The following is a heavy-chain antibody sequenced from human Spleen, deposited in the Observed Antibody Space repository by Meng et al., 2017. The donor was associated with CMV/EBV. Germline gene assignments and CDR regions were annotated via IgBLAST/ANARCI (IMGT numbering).Heavy chain of an antibody. V-gene: IGHV3-33*06. Sequence: TFSSVGMHWFRQAPGRGLDWVAFTWYDVNNKYYADSVKGRFTISRDNSKNTLYLQMNSLRAEDTAVYYCAKTLGPDYDRSGYYPPGDSWGQGTLVTVSS. CDR3: AKTLGPDYDRSGYYPPGDS. CDR1: TFSSVG. D-gene: IGHD3-22*01. CDR2: TWYDVNNK. J-gene: IGHJ4*02.